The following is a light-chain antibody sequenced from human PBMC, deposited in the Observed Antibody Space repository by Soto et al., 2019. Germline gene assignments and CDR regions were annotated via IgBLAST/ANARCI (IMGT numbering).Light chain of an antibody. Sequence: EIVMTQSPATLSVSPGERATLSCRASQSVSSNLAWYQQKPGQAPRLLIYGASTRATGIPARFSGSGSGTEFTLTISSLQSEDFAVYYCKQYGSSPTTFGQGTKVDIK. J-gene: IGKJ1*01. V-gene: IGKV3-15*01. CDR3: KQYGSSPTT. CDR2: GAS. CDR1: QSVSSN.